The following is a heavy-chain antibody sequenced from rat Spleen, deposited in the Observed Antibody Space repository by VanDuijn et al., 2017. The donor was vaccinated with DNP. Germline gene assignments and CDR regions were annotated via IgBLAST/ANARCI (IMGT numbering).Heavy chain of an antibody. Sequence: EVQLVESGGGLVQPGRSLKLSCAASGFTFSDYNMAWVRQAPKKGLEWVASILTGGGNTYYRDSVKGRFTITRDNAKTTLYLQMNSLRSEATATYYCARRGHTTGLNWFTYWGQGTLVTVSS. CDR1: GFTFSDYN. J-gene: IGHJ3*01. D-gene: IGHD1-9*01. CDR2: ILTGGGNT. V-gene: IGHV5S23*01. CDR3: ARRGHTTGLNWFTY.